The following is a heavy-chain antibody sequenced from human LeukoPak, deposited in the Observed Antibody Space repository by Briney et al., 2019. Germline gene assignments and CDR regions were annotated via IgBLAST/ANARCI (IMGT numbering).Heavy chain of an antibody. J-gene: IGHJ4*02. D-gene: IGHD6-25*01. V-gene: IGHV3-23*01. CDR3: TKAHGHIIAAGNTGI. Sequence: GGSLRLSCEASGFSFSTKAISWVRRAPGKGLEGVSAISDSGDNTGYAGSVKGRFTISRDNAKNTLYLQMNPLRAEDTAVYYCTKAHGHIIAAGNTGIWGQGTLVTVSS. CDR1: GFSFSTKA. CDR2: ISDSGDNT.